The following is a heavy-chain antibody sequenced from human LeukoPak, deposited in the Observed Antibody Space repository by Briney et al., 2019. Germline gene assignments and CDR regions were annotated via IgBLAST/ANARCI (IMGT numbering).Heavy chain of an antibody. CDR1: GYTFTSYG. V-gene: IGHV1-18*01. CDR2: ISAYNGNT. Sequence: ASVKVSCKASGYTFTSYGISWVRQAPGQGLEWMGWISAYNGNTNYAQKFQFRVTMTTDTSTSTAYMELRGLTSDDTAVYYCARDKAVTTERTQYFHHWGRGTLVTVSS. J-gene: IGHJ1*01. D-gene: IGHD4-11*01. CDR3: ARDKAVTTERTQYFHH.